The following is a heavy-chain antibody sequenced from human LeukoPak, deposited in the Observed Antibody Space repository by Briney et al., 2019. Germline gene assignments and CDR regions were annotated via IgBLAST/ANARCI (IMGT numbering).Heavy chain of an antibody. Sequence: GGSLRLSCAASGFTFSNYWMSWVRQAPGKGLEWVANIKQDGTEKYYVDSVKGRFTISRDNAKNSLYLQMNSLRADDTAVYYCARDDDWNYEDYWGQGTLVTVSS. CDR2: IKQDGTEK. CDR3: ARDDDWNYEDY. J-gene: IGHJ4*02. V-gene: IGHV3-7*01. D-gene: IGHD1-7*01. CDR1: GFTFSNYW.